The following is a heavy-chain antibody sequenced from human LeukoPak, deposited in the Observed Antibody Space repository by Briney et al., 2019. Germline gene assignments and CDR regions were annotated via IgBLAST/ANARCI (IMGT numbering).Heavy chain of an antibody. J-gene: IGHJ4*02. CDR2: IKSDVSNT. Sequence: PGGSLRLSCAASGYSFSTDWMHWVRQAPGKGLVWVARIKSDVSNTDYAASVKGRLTISRDDANNILYLQMNSLRVEDTAVYYCTAIRPDYWGQGTVVTVSS. CDR1: GYSFSTDW. D-gene: IGHD2-21*02. V-gene: IGHV3-74*01. CDR3: TAIRPDY.